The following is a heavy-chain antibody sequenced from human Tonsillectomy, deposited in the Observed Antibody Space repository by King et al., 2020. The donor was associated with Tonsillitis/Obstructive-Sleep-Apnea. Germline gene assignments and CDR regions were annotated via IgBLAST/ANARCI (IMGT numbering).Heavy chain of an antibody. CDR1: GGSFSGYY. D-gene: IGHD2-2*01. CDR2: INHSGST. CDR3: ARVVVPAAILFDY. Sequence: VQLQQWGAGLLKPSETLSLTCAVYGGSFSGYYWSWIRQPPGKGLEWIGEINHSGSTNYNPSPKSRVTISVDTSKNQFSLKLSSVTAADTAVYYCARVVVPAAILFDYWGQGTLVTVSS. J-gene: IGHJ4*02. V-gene: IGHV4-34*01.